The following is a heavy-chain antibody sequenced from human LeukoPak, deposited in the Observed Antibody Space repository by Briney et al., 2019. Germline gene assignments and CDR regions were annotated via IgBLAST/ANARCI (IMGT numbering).Heavy chain of an antibody. Sequence: SETLSLTCTVSGGSISSYYWSWIRQPPGKGLEWIGYIDDSGTTNYNPSLKSRVTISVDTSKNQFPLKLSSVTAADTAVYYCARLNYDFWRGYYFDYWAREPWSPSP. D-gene: IGHD3-3*01. CDR3: ARLNYDFWRGYYFDY. CDR1: GGSISSYY. J-gene: IGHJ4*02. CDR2: IDDSGTT. V-gene: IGHV4-59*08.